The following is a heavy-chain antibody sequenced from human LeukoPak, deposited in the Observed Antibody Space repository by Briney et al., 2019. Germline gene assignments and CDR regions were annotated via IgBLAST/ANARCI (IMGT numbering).Heavy chain of an antibody. CDR2: INHSGST. CDR3: ARVALVGTGHKGELHFDY. Sequence: SETLSLTCAVSGGSFSGYYWSWIRQPPGKGLEWIGEINHSGSTNYNPSLKSRVTISVDTSKNQFSLKLSSVTAADTAVFYCARVALVGTGHKGELHFDYWGQGTLVTVSS. J-gene: IGHJ4*02. V-gene: IGHV4-34*01. D-gene: IGHD5-12*01. CDR1: GGSFSGYY.